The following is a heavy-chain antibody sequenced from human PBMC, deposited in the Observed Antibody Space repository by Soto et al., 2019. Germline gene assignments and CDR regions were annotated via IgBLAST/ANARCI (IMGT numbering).Heavy chain of an antibody. CDR1: GYSISSDYY. D-gene: IGHD3-10*01. V-gene: IGHV4-38-2*02. J-gene: IGHJ5*02. Sequence: SVTLSLTCAVAGYSISSDYYWGWIRQLPGKRLERIGSIYHSGSTNYNPSLKSRVTISEDTAKDQFSLKPSSVTAAATAVYSCARELLVRGLSGWFGRWGQGTMVTVAS. CDR3: ARELLVRGLSGWFGR. CDR2: IYHSGST.